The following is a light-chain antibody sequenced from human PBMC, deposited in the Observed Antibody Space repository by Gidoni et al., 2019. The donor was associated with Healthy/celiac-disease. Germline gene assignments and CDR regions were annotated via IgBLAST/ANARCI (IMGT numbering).Light chain of an antibody. V-gene: IGKV3-20*01. CDR1: QSVSSSY. CDR3: QQYGSSPRVT. J-gene: IGKJ2*01. Sequence: EIVLTQSPGTLSLSPGERATPSCRASQSVSSSYLAWYQQKPGQAPRLLIYGASSGSGTDFTLTISRLEPEDFAVYYCQQYGSSPRVTFGQGTKLEIK. CDR2: GAS.